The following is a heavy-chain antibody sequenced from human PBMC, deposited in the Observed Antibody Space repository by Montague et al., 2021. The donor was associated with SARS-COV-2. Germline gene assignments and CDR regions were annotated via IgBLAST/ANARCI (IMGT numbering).Heavy chain of an antibody. Sequence: SLRLSCAASGFRFDTSGMNWVRQAPGKGLEWVAVIWYDASHKYYGDSVRGRFTISRDNSKNTVYLQMNSLRAEDTAVYYCATWGLDYWGQGTLVTVSS. CDR1: GFRFDTSG. CDR3: ATWGLDY. D-gene: IGHD3-16*01. V-gene: IGHV3-33*01. CDR2: IWYDASHK. J-gene: IGHJ4*02.